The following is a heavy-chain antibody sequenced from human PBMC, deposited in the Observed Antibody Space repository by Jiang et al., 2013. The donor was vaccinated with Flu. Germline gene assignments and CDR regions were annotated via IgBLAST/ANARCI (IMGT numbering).Heavy chain of an antibody. D-gene: IGHD5-12*01. Sequence: VQLVESGGGVVQPGRSLRLSCAASGFTFSSYGMHWVRQAPGKGLEWVAVISYDGSNKYYADSVKGRFTISRDNSKNTLYLQMNSLRAEDTAVYYCAKVIGYGELHPDAFDIWGQGTMVTVSS. CDR3: AKVIGYGELHPDAFDI. CDR2: ISYDGSNK. CDR1: GFTFSSYG. J-gene: IGHJ3*02. V-gene: IGHV3-30*18.